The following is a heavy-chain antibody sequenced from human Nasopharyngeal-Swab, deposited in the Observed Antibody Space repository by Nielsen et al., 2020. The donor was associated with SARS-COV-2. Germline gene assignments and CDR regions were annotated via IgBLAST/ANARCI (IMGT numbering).Heavy chain of an antibody. J-gene: IGHJ4*02. CDR2: IYYSGST. V-gene: IGHV4-59*01. D-gene: IGHD3-3*01. Sequence: RQAPGKGLEWIGYIYYSGSTNYNPSLKSRVTISVDTSKNQFSLKLSSVTAADTAVYYCARGTTIFGVVITPFDYWGQGTLVTSPQ. CDR3: ARGTTIFGVVITPFDY.